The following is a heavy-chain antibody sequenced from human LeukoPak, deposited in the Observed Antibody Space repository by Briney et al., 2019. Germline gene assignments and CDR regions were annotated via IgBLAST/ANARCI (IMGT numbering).Heavy chain of an antibody. D-gene: IGHD3-10*01. CDR3: ARAGSLWFGESKLDY. V-gene: IGHV3-7*01. CDR2: INQDGSEK. J-gene: IGHJ4*02. CDR1: GFTFGTFW. Sequence: GGSLRLSCAASGFTFGTFWMNWVRRAPGKGLEWVANINQDGSEKYYVDSVKGRFTISRDNAKNSLYLQMNSLRAEDTAVYYCARAGSLWFGESKLDYWGQGTLVTVSS.